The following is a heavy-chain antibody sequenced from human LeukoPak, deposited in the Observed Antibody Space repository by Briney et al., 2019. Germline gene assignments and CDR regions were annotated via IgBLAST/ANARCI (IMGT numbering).Heavy chain of an antibody. CDR3: ARGHGLGPDYMDV. V-gene: IGHV4-4*07. D-gene: IGHD3-16*01. J-gene: IGHJ6*03. Sequence: SETLSLTCTVSGGSISSYYWSWIRQPAGKGLEWIGRIYSSGNTNYNPSLKSRVTMSEDTSKNQFSLKLSSVTAADTAVYYCARGHGLGPDYMDVLGKGTTVTVSS. CDR1: GGSISSYY. CDR2: IYSSGNT.